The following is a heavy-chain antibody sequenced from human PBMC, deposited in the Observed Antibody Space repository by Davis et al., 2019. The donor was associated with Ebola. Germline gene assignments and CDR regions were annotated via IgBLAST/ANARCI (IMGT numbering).Heavy chain of an antibody. V-gene: IGHV3-74*01. Sequence: HTGGSLRLSCAASGFTFSSYGMHWVRQAPGKGLVWVSRINSDGSSTSYADSVKGRFTISRDNAKNTLYLQMNSLRAEDTAVYYCARGRFLEWLSRNYYYGMDVWGQGTTVTVSS. J-gene: IGHJ6*02. CDR2: INSDGSST. CDR3: ARGRFLEWLSRNYYYGMDV. D-gene: IGHD3-3*01. CDR1: GFTFSSYG.